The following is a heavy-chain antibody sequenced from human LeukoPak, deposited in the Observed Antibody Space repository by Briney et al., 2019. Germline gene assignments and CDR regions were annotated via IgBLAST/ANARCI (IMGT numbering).Heavy chain of an antibody. J-gene: IGHJ4*02. CDR3: ARVCSSTSCYDY. CDR1: GFTFSSYS. Sequence: PGGSLRLSCAASGFTFSSYSMNWVRQAPGKGLEWVSSISSSSSYIYYADSVKGRFTISRDNAKNSLYLQMNSLRAEDTAVYYCARVCSSTSCYDYWGQGTLVTVSP. V-gene: IGHV3-21*01. CDR2: ISSSSSYI. D-gene: IGHD2-2*01.